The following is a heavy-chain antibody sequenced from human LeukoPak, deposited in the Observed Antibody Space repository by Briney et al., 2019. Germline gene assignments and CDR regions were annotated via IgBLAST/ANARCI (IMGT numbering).Heavy chain of an antibody. J-gene: IGHJ4*02. D-gene: IGHD5-12*01. CDR3: ARSGYSGYEGDY. V-gene: IGHV5-51*01. Sequence: GEALKSSCKGSGYSFTTYWIGWVRHMPRKGLEGMVIIYPGDSATRYSQSFQGQVTMSADKSINSAYLQWSSLKASDTAMYYCARSGYSGYEGDYWGQGTLVTVSS. CDR1: GYSFTTYW. CDR2: IYPGDSAT.